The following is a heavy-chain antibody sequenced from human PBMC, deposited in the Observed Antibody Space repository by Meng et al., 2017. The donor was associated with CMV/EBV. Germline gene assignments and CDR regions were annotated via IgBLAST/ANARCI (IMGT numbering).Heavy chain of an antibody. Sequence: ESLKISCTVSGVSIDSYYWSWIRQSSGKGLESIGYLYYDGSPVYNPSLKSRVTISIDTSKNQFSLKLTSVTPADTAVYYCASHIAPRNWGRGTLVTVSS. V-gene: IGHV4-59*12. CDR2: LYYDGSP. J-gene: IGHJ4*02. CDR1: GVSIDSYY. CDR3: ASHIAPRN. D-gene: IGHD6-13*01.